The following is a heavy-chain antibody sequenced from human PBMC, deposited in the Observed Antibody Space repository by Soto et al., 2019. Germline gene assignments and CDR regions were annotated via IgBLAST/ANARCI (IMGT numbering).Heavy chain of an antibody. D-gene: IGHD3-10*01. CDR3: AREGGARLLWFGELFFTWFDP. V-gene: IGHV4-34*01. Sequence: SETLCLTYAVYGGSFRGFYCRWIRQPPGKGLEWIGEINHSGSTNYNPSLKSRVTISVDTSKNQFSLKLTSVTAADTAVYYCAREGGARLLWFGELFFTWFDPWGQGTLVTVSS. J-gene: IGHJ5*02. CDR2: INHSGST. CDR1: GGSFRGFY.